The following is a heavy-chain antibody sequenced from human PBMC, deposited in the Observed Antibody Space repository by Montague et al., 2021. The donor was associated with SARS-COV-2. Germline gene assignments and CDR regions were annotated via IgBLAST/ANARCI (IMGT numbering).Heavy chain of an antibody. V-gene: IGHV4-34*01. Sequence: SETLSLTCAVYGGSFSGYYWNWIRQPPGKGLEWTGEINHSGSTNYNPSLKSRVTMSVDTSKNQFSLKLSSVIAADTAVYYCARGARQGYGFRLGSFDSWGQGTLVTVSS. CDR1: GGSFSGYY. CDR2: INHSGST. D-gene: IGHD3-10*01. J-gene: IGHJ4*02. CDR3: ARGARQGYGFRLGSFDS.